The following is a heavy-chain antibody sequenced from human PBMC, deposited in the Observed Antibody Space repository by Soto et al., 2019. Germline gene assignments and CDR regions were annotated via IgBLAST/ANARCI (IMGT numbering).Heavy chain of an antibody. CDR2: IYSGGST. CDR3: ARQGYCSGGSCYD. D-gene: IGHD2-15*01. J-gene: IGHJ4*02. Sequence: LVRQAPGKGLEWVSVIYSGGSTYYADSVKGRFTISRDNSKNTLYLQMNSLRAEDTAVYYCARQGYCSGGSCYDWGQGTLVTVSS. V-gene: IGHV3-53*01.